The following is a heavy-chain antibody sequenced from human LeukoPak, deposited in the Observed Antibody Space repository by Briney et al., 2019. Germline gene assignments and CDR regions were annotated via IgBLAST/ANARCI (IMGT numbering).Heavy chain of an antibody. CDR2: ISSSSSYI. Sequence: GGSLRLSCAASGFTFSSYSMNWVRQAPGKGLEWVSSISSSSSYIYYADSVKGRFTISRDNSKNTLYLQMNSLRAEDTAVYYCAKDQDGGGSSWYFYYYYYMDVWGKGTTVTVSS. CDR1: GFTFSSYS. D-gene: IGHD6-13*01. CDR3: AKDQDGGGSSWYFYYYYYMDV. J-gene: IGHJ6*03. V-gene: IGHV3-21*04.